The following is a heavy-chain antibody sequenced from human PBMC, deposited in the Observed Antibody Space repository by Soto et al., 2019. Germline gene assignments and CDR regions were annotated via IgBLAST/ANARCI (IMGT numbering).Heavy chain of an antibody. CDR3: ARGSTIVRGAPSWFDH. Sequence: QVQLVQSGAEVKKPGSSVKVSCKASGGTVSRYTINWVRQAPGQGLEWMGRIIPIAAIANYTQKFQGRVTITVDKSSTTAYMELSSLRSDDTAVYYCARGSTIVRGAPSWFDHWGQGTLVTVSS. V-gene: IGHV1-69*02. D-gene: IGHD3-10*01. CDR2: IIPIAAIA. CDR1: GGTVSRYT. J-gene: IGHJ5*02.